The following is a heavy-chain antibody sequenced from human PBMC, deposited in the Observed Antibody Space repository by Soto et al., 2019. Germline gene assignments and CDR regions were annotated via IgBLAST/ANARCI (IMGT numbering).Heavy chain of an antibody. CDR1: GFTFSSYA. CDR3: AKDRDAWRSGHEFDY. Sequence: EVPLLESGGGLVQPGGSLRLSCAASGFTFSSYAMSWVRQAPGKGLEWVSAISGSGGSTYYADSVKGRFTISRDNSKNTLYLQMNSLRAEDTAVFYCAKDRDAWRSGHEFDYWGQGTLVTVSS. CDR2: ISGSGGST. J-gene: IGHJ4*02. D-gene: IGHD3-16*01. V-gene: IGHV3-23*01.